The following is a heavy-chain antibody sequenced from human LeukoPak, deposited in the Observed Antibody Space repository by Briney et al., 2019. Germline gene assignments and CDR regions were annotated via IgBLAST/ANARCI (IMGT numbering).Heavy chain of an antibody. CDR2: MNTNNGNT. V-gene: IGHV1-8*01. Sequence: ASVKVSCKASGYTFTSYDINWVRQATGQGLEWMGWMNTNNGNTAYAQKFQGRVTMTRNTSINTAYMELSSLRSEDTAVYYCARDVENPTWFGELNSYYYHYMDVWGKGTTVTVSS. J-gene: IGHJ6*03. D-gene: IGHD3-10*01. CDR3: ARDVENPTWFGELNSYYYHYMDV. CDR1: GYTFTSYD.